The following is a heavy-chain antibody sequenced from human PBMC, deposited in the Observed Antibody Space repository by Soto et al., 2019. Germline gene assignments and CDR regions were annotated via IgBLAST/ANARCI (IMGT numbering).Heavy chain of an antibody. D-gene: IGHD1-26*01. CDR1: GFTFSSYW. CDR2: IKQDGSEK. Sequence: GGSLRLSCAASGFTFSSYWMSWVRQAPGKGLEWVANIKQDGSEKYYVDSVKGRFTISRDNAKNSLYLQMNSLRAEDTAVYSCARERKRVGATSDAFDIWGQGTMVTVSS. V-gene: IGHV3-7*03. J-gene: IGHJ3*02. CDR3: ARERKRVGATSDAFDI.